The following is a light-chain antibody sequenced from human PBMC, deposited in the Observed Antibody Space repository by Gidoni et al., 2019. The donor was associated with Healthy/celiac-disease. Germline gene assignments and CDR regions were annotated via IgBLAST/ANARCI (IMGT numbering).Light chain of an antibody. V-gene: IGKV3-15*01. CDR2: GAS. CDR1: QSVSSN. CDR3: QQYNNWPPFT. Sequence: IVMTQSPATLSVSPGERATLSCRARQSVSSNVAWYQQKPGQAPRLLIYGASTRATGIPARFSGSGSGTEFTLTISSLQSEDLAVYYCQQYNNWPPFTFXGXTKVEIK. J-gene: IGKJ4*01.